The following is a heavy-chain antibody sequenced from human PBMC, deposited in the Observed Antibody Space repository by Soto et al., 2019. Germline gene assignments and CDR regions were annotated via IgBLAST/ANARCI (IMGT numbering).Heavy chain of an antibody. CDR1: GFTFKSYT. V-gene: IGHV3-23*01. Sequence: HPGGSLRLSCAAFGFTFKSYTMNWVRQAPGKGLEWVSSISGSGGNTYYADSVKGRFTISRDNSKNTLYLQMNSLRAEDTAVYYCAKEVEYSSSWSDIDYWGQGALVTVSS. CDR3: AKEVEYSSSWSDIDY. CDR2: ISGSGGNT. D-gene: IGHD6-13*01. J-gene: IGHJ4*02.